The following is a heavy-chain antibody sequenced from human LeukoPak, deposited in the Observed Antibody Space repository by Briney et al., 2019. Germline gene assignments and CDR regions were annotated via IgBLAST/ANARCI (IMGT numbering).Heavy chain of an antibody. CDR1: GFSFSSYA. Sequence: GGSLRLSCAASGFSFSSYAMSWVRQAPGKGLKWVSAISGSGGNTYYADSVKGRFTISRDNSKNTLYLQMNSLRAEDTAVYYCAKGSSYYYGSGTPNDYWGQGTLVTVSS. CDR3: AKGSSYYYGSGTPNDY. J-gene: IGHJ4*02. D-gene: IGHD3-10*01. V-gene: IGHV3-23*01. CDR2: ISGSGGNT.